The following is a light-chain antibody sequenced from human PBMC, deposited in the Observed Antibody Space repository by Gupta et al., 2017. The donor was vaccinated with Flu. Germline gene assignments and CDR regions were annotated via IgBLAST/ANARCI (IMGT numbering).Light chain of an antibody. J-gene: IGLJ2*01. Sequence: QSVLTQPPSVSAAPGQEVNIPCSGTNSNIGNNFVSWYQQLPGTAPKLLIFDNTRRPSGIPGRFSASKSGTSATLGITGLQTGDEGDYYCGTWDSNLLAAVFGGGTKLTVL. V-gene: IGLV1-51*01. CDR1: NSNIGNNF. CDR3: GTWDSNLLAAV. CDR2: DNT.